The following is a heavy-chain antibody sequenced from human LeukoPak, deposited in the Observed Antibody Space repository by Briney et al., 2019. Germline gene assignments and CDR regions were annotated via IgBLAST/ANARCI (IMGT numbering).Heavy chain of an antibody. V-gene: IGHV1-18*01. CDR2: ISAYNGNT. D-gene: IGHD6-6*01. Sequence: GASVKVSCKASGYTFTSYGISWVRQAPGQGLEWMGWISAYNGNTNYAQKLQGRVTMTTDTSTSTAYVELRSLRSDDTAVYYCARDGPGRRYSSSPGVFDYWGQGTLVTVSS. J-gene: IGHJ4*02. CDR3: ARDGPGRRYSSSPGVFDY. CDR1: GYTFTSYG.